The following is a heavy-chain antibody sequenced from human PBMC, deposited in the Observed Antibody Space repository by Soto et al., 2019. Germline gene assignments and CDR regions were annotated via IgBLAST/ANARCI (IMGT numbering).Heavy chain of an antibody. CDR3: AVVGDNDAFDI. CDR2: IYYSGST. J-gene: IGHJ3*02. Sequence: SETLSLTCTVSGGSISSSSYYWGWIRQPPGKGPEWIGSIYYSGSTYYNPSLKSRVTISVDTSKNQFSLKLSSVTAADTAVYYCAVVGDNDAFDIWGQGTMVTVSS. V-gene: IGHV4-39*07. CDR1: GGSISSSSYY. D-gene: IGHD3-10*01.